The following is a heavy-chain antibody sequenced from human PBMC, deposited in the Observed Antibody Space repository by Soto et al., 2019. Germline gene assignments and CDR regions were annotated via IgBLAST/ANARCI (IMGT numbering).Heavy chain of an antibody. CDR1: GFTFNTYG. CDR3: ARIDCTGGSCRPYAYYDMDV. J-gene: IGHJ6*02. CDR2: IWYDGSIK. Sequence: GGSLRLSCAASGFTFNTYGMHWVRQSPGRGLEWVAVIWYDGSIKYYADSVKGRFTISRDNSKNTMYLQMNSLRAEDTAVYYCARIDCTGGSCRPYAYYDMDVWGQGTTVTVSS. D-gene: IGHD2-15*01. V-gene: IGHV3-33*01.